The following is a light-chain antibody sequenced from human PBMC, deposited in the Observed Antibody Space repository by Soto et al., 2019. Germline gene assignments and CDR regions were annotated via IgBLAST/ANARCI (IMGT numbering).Light chain of an antibody. CDR3: QQYGSSTYT. V-gene: IGKV3-20*01. CDR1: ETVSSSY. CDR2: GAS. J-gene: IGKJ2*01. Sequence: EIVLTQSPGTLSVSPGERVTLSCRASETVSSSYLAWHQQKPGQAPRLVIFGASNRATGIPDRFSGSGSGTDFTLTISRLEPEDFAVYYCQQYGSSTYTFGQGTKVDIK.